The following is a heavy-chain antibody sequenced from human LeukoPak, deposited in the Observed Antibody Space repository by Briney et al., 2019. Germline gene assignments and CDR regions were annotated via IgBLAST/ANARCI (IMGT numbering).Heavy chain of an antibody. CDR3: TTDVRDEYSSGWYPIGY. D-gene: IGHD6-19*01. V-gene: IGHV3-21*01. CDR1: GFTFSTYS. Sequence: AGGSLRLSCGASGFTFSTYSMNWVRQAPGKGLEWVSSISSGGRYTYYADSVKGRFTITRDNAKNSLFLLMNSLRAEDTAVYYCTTDVRDEYSSGWYPIGYWGQGTLVTVSS. J-gene: IGHJ4*02. CDR2: ISSGGRYT.